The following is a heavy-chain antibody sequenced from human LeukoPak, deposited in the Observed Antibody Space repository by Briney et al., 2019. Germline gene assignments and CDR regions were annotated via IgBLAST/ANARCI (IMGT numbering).Heavy chain of an antibody. CDR1: GFTFSTYC. CDR3: VRDFRSADY. J-gene: IGHJ4*02. CDR2: ICPDGTVT. Sequence: GGSLRLSCAASGFTFSTYCMHWVRQAPGKGPMWVSRICPDGTVTNYADSVKARFIISRDNARNTVYLQMNSLKVEDTAVYYCVRDFRSADYWGQGTLVTVSS. V-gene: IGHV3-74*01.